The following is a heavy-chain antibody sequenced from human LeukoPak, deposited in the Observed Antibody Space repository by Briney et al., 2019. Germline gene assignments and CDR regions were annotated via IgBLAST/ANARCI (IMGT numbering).Heavy chain of an antibody. CDR3: ASIGSGWQHVDY. CDR1: GGSISSSSYY. V-gene: IGHV4-39*07. J-gene: IGHJ4*02. CDR2: IYYSGST. D-gene: IGHD6-19*01. Sequence: SETLSFTCTVSGGSISSSSYYWGWIRQPPGKGLEWIGSIYYSGSTYYNPSLKSRVTISVDTSKNQFSLRLSSVTAADTAVYYCASIGSGWQHVDYWGQGTLVTVSS.